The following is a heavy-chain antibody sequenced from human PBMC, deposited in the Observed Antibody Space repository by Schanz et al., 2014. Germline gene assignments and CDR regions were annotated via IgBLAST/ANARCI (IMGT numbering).Heavy chain of an antibody. Sequence: VHLVESGGGLVQPGGSLRLSCAASGITFSSHSFNGVRQAPGKGLEWVAVIWYDGSNKYYADSVKGRFTISRDNSKNTVQLQMNRLRAEDAAVYYCAKQHIVRGVICLNWFDSWGQGTLXTVSS. V-gene: IGHV3-30*02. CDR1: GITFSSHS. D-gene: IGHD3-10*01. CDR3: AKQHIVRGVICLNWFDS. J-gene: IGHJ5*01. CDR2: IWYDGSNK.